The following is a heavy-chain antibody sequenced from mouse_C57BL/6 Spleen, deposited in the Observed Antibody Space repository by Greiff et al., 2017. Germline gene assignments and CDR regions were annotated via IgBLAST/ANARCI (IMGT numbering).Heavy chain of an antibody. CDR3: ARDYYDAMDY. CDR2: SRNKANDYTT. D-gene: IGHD1-1*02. CDR1: GFTFSDFY. V-gene: IGHV7-1*01. Sequence: EVKLVESGGGLVQSGRSLRLSCATSGFTFSDFYMEWVRQAPGKGLEWIAASRNKANDYTTEYSASVKGRFIVSRDTSQSILYLQMNALRAEDTAIYYCARDYYDAMDYWGQGTSVTVSS. J-gene: IGHJ4*01.